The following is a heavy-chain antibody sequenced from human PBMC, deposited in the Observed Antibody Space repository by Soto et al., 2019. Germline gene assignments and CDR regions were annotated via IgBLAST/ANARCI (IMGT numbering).Heavy chain of an antibody. Sequence: QVQLEESGGGVVQPGRSLRLSCAASGFTFSAFGMHWVRQAPGKGLEWVAVISNDGNSEHYADSVKGRFTISRDNSKNTFYLQMNSLSVEDTAVYYCAKTITTVGVSSTGRGALLDNWGQGILVSVSS. J-gene: IGHJ4*02. V-gene: IGHV3-30*18. CDR3: AKTITTVGVSSTGRGALLDN. CDR1: GFTFSAFG. D-gene: IGHD3-3*01. CDR2: ISNDGNSE.